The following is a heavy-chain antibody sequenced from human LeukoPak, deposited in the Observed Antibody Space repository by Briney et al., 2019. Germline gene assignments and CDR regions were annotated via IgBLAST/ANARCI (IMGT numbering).Heavy chain of an antibody. CDR1: GGSFSGYY. V-gene: IGHV4-34*01. J-gene: IGHJ3*02. D-gene: IGHD1-26*01. Sequence: SETLSLTCAVYGGSFSGYYWSWIRQPPGKGLEWIGEINHTGDTNYNPSLKSRVTTSVDTSKNQFSLKLSSVTAADTAVYYCARGPIVGAIWGQGTMVTVSS. CDR3: ARGPIVGAI. CDR2: INHTGDT.